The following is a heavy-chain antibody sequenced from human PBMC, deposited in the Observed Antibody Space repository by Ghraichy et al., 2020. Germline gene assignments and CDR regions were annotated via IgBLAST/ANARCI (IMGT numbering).Heavy chain of an antibody. J-gene: IGHJ3*02. V-gene: IGHV4-38-2*02. D-gene: IGHD3-9*01. CDR3: ARDALLEHILTGYPNDAFDI. CDR1: GYSISSGYY. Sequence: SETLSLTCTVSGYSISSGYYWGWIRQPPGKGLEWIGSIYHSGSTYYNPSLKSRVTISVDTSKNQFSLKLSSVTAADTAVYYCARDALLEHILTGYPNDAFDIWGQGTMVTVSS. CDR2: IYHSGST.